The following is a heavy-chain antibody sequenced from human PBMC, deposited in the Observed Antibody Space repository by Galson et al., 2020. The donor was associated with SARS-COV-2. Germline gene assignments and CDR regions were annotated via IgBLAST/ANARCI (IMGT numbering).Heavy chain of an antibody. CDR2: IYYSGST. CDR3: ARLYLQWQGFYFDY. J-gene: IGHJ4*02. Sequence: ETSETLSLTCTVSGGSLSRNSYYWGWIRQPPGRGLEWIGSIYYSGSTYYNPSLKSRVTISVDTSRNQFSLKLSSVTAADTAVYYCARLYLQWQGFYFDYWGQGTLVTVSS. CDR1: GGSLSRNSYY. V-gene: IGHV4-39*01. D-gene: IGHD6-19*01.